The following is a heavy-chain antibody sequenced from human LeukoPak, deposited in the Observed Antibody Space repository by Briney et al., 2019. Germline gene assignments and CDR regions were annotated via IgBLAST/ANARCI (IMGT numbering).Heavy chain of an antibody. J-gene: IGHJ4*02. Sequence: PGGSLRLSCAASGFTFSSYGMSWVRQAPGKGLEWVANIKQDGSEKYYVDSVKGRFTISRDNAKNSLYLQMNSLRAEDTAVHYCARDLEYYDYVWGSYRWRGDYFDYWGQGTLVTVSS. V-gene: IGHV3-7*01. D-gene: IGHD3-16*02. CDR1: GFTFSSYG. CDR3: ARDLEYYDYVWGSYRWRGDYFDY. CDR2: IKQDGSEK.